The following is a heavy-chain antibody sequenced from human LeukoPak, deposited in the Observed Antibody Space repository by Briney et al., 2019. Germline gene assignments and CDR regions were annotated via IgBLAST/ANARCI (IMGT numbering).Heavy chain of an antibody. CDR3: ARSGIRNNWFDP. Sequence: PPETLSLTCTVSGGSIRSGGTYWNWIRQVPGKGLEWIGNIFYSGSTTYNPSLKSRVSMSVDASKNQFSLKLSSVTAADTAVFYCARSGIRNNWFDPWAREPWSPSPQ. V-gene: IGHV4-31*03. CDR2: IFYSGST. J-gene: IGHJ5*02. CDR1: GGSIRSGGTY. D-gene: IGHD1-1*01.